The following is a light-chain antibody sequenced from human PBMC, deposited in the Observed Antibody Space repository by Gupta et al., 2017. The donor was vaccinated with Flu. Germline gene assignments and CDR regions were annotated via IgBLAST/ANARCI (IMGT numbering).Light chain of an antibody. V-gene: IGLV1-51*02. CDR1: SSDIWNNY. Sequence: QSVLPQPPSVSAAPGQKVTISCSGSSSDIWNNYVSWYQQLQGTAPKLLIYENNKRPSGIRDRFSGSKSGTSATLGITGLQTGYEAHYYCGSWDRSLSAGVFGGGTKLTVL. CDR2: ENN. J-gene: IGLJ3*02. CDR3: GSWDRSLSAGV.